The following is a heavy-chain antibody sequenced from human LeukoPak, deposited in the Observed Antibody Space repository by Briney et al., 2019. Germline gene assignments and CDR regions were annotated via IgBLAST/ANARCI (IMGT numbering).Heavy chain of an antibody. J-gene: IGHJ4*02. Sequence: GRSLRLSCAASGFSFNEYAMHWVRQAPGKGLEWVSGINWNSGSIGYADSVKGRFTTSRDNANHSLYLQMNSLRAEDTALYYCAKDLPRYCSGGSCYSGFDYWGQGTLVTVSP. V-gene: IGHV3-9*01. D-gene: IGHD2-15*01. CDR2: INWNSGSI. CDR3: AKDLPRYCSGGSCYSGFDY. CDR1: GFSFNEYA.